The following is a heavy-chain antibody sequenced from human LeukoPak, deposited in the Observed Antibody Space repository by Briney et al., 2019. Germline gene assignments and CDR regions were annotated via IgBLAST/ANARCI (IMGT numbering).Heavy chain of an antibody. CDR1: GGSFSGYY. Sequence: PSETLSLTCAVYGGSFSGYYWSWIRQPPGKGLEWIGEINHSGSTNYKPSLKSRVTISVDTSKNQFSLKLSSVTAADTAVYYCASWPTSHYGSGSYYRDRAYYYYGMDVWGQGTTVTVSS. CDR3: ASWPTSHYGSGSYYRDRAYYYYGMDV. D-gene: IGHD3-10*01. CDR2: INHSGST. J-gene: IGHJ6*02. V-gene: IGHV4-34*01.